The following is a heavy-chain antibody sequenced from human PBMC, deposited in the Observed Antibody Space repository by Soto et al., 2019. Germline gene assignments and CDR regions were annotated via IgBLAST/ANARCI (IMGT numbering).Heavy chain of an antibody. CDR3: ARLLLEWLLGYMDV. J-gene: IGHJ6*03. V-gene: IGHV4-39*01. Sequence: SETLSLTCTVSGGSISSSSYYWGWIRQPPGKGLEWIGSIYYSGSTYYNPSLKSRVTISVDTSKNQFSLKLSSVTAADTAVYYCARLLLEWLLGYMDVWGKGTTVTVSS. CDR1: GGSISSSSYY. D-gene: IGHD3-3*01. CDR2: IYYSGST.